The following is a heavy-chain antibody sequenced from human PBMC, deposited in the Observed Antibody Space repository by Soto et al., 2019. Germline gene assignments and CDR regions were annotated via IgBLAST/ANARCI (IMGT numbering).Heavy chain of an antibody. D-gene: IGHD6-19*01. J-gene: IGHJ1*01. CDR2: ISYDGSNK. V-gene: IGHV3-30*18. CDR3: AKDIAVAGTGDFQH. CDR1: GFTFSSYG. Sequence: GGSLRLSCAASGFTFSSYGMHWVRQAPGKGLEWVAVISYDGSNKYYADSVKGRFTISRDNSKNTLYLQMNSLRAEDTAVYYCAKDIAVAGTGDFQHWGQGTLVTVSS.